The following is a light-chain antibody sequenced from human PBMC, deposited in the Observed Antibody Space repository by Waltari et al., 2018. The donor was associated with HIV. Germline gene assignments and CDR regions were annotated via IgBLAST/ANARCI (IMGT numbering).Light chain of an antibody. CDR2: EVI. V-gene: IGLV2-8*01. CDR1: SGDVGGYNY. Sequence: QSALTQPPSASGSPGQSVTISCTGTSGDVGGYNYVSWYQQHPGKAPKLMIYEVIKRPSGAPNRFSGSKSGNTASLTVSGLQADDEADYYCSSYAGTNNFVVFGGGTKVTVL. J-gene: IGLJ2*01. CDR3: SSYAGTNNFVV.